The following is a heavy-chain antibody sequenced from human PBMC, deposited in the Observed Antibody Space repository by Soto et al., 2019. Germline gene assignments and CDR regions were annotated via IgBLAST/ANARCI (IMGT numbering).Heavy chain of an antibody. V-gene: IGHV4-59*01. D-gene: IGHD3-22*01. CDR1: GGSIRSYY. CDR3: ARPYYYDSSSESGAFDI. CDR2: IYYSGST. J-gene: IGHJ3*02. Sequence: SETLSLTCTVSGGSIRSYYWSWIRQPPGKGLEWIGYIYYSGSTNYNPSLKSRVTISVDTSKNQFSLKLSSETAADTAVYYCARPYYYDSSSESGAFDIWGQGTMVTVSS.